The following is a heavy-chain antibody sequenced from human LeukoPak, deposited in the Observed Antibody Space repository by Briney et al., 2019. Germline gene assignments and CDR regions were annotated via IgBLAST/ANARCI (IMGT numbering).Heavy chain of an antibody. Sequence: VASVKVSCKVSGYTLTELSMHWVRQAPGKGLEWMGGFDPEDGETIYAQKFQGRVTMTEDTSTDTAYMELSSLRSEDTAVYYCATDPGIRYFDWLPPLGYWGQGTLVTVSS. CDR3: ATDPGIRYFDWLPPLGY. CDR2: FDPEDGET. V-gene: IGHV1-24*01. D-gene: IGHD3-9*01. CDR1: GYTLTELS. J-gene: IGHJ4*02.